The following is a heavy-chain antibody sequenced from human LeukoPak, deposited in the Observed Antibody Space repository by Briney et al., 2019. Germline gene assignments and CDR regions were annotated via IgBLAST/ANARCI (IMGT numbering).Heavy chain of an antibody. J-gene: IGHJ4*02. CDR1: GYTFIDHY. CDR2: IDPDTGDT. Sequence: ASVKVSCKPSGYTFIDHYLHWVRQAPGQGLESLGWIDPDTGDTNYPQKFQGRVTMTRDTSSSTAYMELNGLRSDDTAVYYCARAGHNSNSGGYDFWGLGTLVTVS. D-gene: IGHD3-22*01. V-gene: IGHV1-2*02. CDR3: ARAGHNSNSGGYDF.